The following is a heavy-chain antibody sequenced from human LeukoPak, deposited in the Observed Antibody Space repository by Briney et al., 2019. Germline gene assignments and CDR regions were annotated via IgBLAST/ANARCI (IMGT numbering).Heavy chain of an antibody. CDR1: GFTVSSNY. D-gene: IGHD3-22*01. V-gene: IGHV3-53*01. CDR3: ARDQYYYDSSGYYSFDY. Sequence: GGSLRLSCAASGFTVSSNYMSWVRQAPGRGLEWVSVIYSGGSTYYADSVKGRFTISRDNSKNTLYLQMNSLRAEDTAVYYYARDQYYYDSSGYYSFDYWGQGTLVTDSS. J-gene: IGHJ4*02. CDR2: IYSGGST.